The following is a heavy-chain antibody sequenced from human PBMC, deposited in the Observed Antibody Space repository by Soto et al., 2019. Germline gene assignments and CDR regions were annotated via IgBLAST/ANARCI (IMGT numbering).Heavy chain of an antibody. Sequence: QVQLVESGGGVVQPGRSLRLSCAASGFTFSSYGMHWVRQAPGKGLEWVAVIWYDGSNKYYADSVKGRFTISRDNSKNTLELQMSSPRAEDTAVYYCARDGGCGDGDTVGCNWFDPWGQGTLVTVAS. CDR1: GFTFSSYG. D-gene: IGHD6-19*01. V-gene: IGHV3-33*01. J-gene: IGHJ5*02. CDR2: IWYDGSNK. CDR3: ARDGGCGDGDTVGCNWFDP.